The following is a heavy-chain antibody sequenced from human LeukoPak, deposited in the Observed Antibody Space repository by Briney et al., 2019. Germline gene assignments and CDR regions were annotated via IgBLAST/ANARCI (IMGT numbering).Heavy chain of an antibody. J-gene: IGHJ4*02. CDR2: ISGSGGST. D-gene: IGHD1-26*01. Sequence: GGSLRLSCAASGFTVSSNYMSWVRQAPGKGLEWVSAISGSGGSTYYADSVKGRFTISRDNSKNTLYLQMNSLRAEDTAVYYCAKDLGVGATSGVAYWGQGTLVTVSS. CDR1: GFTVSSNY. V-gene: IGHV3-23*01. CDR3: AKDLGVGATSGVAY.